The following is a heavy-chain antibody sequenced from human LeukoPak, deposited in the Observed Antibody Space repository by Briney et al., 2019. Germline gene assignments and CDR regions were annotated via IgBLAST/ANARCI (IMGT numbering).Heavy chain of an antibody. D-gene: IGHD2-15*01. V-gene: IGHV3-23*01. CDR3: AARPGEVAVPYDY. CDR1: GFTFSTYA. J-gene: IGHJ4*02. CDR2: ISRGGDVT. Sequence: GSLILSCAASGFTFSTYAMTWVRPAPGKGLEWVSLISRGGDVTYYADSVKGRFTISRGSSKNTLYLQMHSLRAEDTAVYYCAARPGEVAVPYDYWGQGTLVTVSS.